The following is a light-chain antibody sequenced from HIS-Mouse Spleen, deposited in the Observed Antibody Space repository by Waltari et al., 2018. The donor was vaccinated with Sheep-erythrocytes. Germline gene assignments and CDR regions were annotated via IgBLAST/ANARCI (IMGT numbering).Light chain of an antibody. V-gene: IGLV2-8*01. J-gene: IGLJ3*02. CDR3: SSYAGSNNWV. Sequence: QSSLTQPPSASGSPGQSVTISCTGTSRDLGGYNSVSWYQQHPGKAPKLMIYEVSKRPSGVPDRFSGSKSGNTASLTVSGLQAEDEADYYCSSYAGSNNWVFGGGTKLTVL. CDR2: EVS. CDR1: SRDLGGYNS.